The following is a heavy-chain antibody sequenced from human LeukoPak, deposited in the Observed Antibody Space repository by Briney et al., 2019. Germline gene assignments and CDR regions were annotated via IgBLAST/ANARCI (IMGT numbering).Heavy chain of an antibody. CDR3: ARVDSRVVNGLDY. CDR1: GFTFNTYS. D-gene: IGHD3/OR15-3a*01. J-gene: IGHJ4*02. V-gene: IGHV3-21*01. Sequence: GGSLRLSCAASGFTFNTYSMDWVRQAPGKGLEWVSSISSSSTYIYYADSVKGRFTISRDNAKNSLYLQMNSLRAEDTAVYYCARVDSRVVNGLDYWGQGILVTVSS. CDR2: ISSSSTYI.